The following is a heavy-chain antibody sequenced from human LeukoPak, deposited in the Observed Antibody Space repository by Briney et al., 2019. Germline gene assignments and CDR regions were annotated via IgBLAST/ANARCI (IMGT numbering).Heavy chain of an antibody. CDR3: ARLAWGRLDY. J-gene: IGHJ4*02. D-gene: IGHD7-27*01. Sequence: SETLSLTCTVSGGSISSYYWSWIRQPPGKGLEWIGYIYYSGSTNYNPSLKSRVTISVDTSRNQFSLKLSSVTAADTAVYYCARLAWGRLDYWGQGTLVTVSS. CDR2: IYYSGST. V-gene: IGHV4-59*08. CDR1: GGSISSYY.